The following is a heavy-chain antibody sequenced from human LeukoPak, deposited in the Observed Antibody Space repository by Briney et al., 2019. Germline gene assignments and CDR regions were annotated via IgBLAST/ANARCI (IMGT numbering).Heavy chain of an antibody. Sequence: GGSLRLSCAASGFTFSSHGIHWVRQAPGKGLEWVAVISFDGSDKYYADSVKGRFTISRDHSKNTLYLQMNSLRAEDTAVYYCANEGYCSGGSCRPIDYWGQGTLVTVSS. V-gene: IGHV3-30*18. CDR1: GFTFSSHG. CDR3: ANEGYCSGGSCRPIDY. D-gene: IGHD2-15*01. CDR2: ISFDGSDK. J-gene: IGHJ4*02.